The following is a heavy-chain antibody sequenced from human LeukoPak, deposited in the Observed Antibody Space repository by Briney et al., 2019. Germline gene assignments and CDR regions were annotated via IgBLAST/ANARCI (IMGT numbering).Heavy chain of an antibody. Sequence: SDTLSLTCALSGVSLDDYYWSWVRQTPGKGLEWIGEINHSGYTNDSPSLKSRVTLSIDTSRKQFSLNLRSVTVADTGIYYCTRMTAGHDYWGQGTLVTVSS. CDR3: TRMTAGHDY. CDR1: GVSLDDYY. D-gene: IGHD2-21*02. J-gene: IGHJ4*02. V-gene: IGHV4-34*01. CDR2: INHSGYT.